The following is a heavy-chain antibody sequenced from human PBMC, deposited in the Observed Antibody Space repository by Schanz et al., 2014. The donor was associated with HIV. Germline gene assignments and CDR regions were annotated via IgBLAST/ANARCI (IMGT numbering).Heavy chain of an antibody. J-gene: IGHJ6*02. D-gene: IGHD3-22*01. CDR2: ISYDGRNK. CDR3: AKDRNYYDDKYLGKGNYYYYYGMDV. CDR1: GFSFSNFG. Sequence: QVQLVESGGGVVQPGRSLRLSCAASGFSFSNFGMHWVRQAPGKGLEWVAVISYDGRNKYYADSVKGRFTISRDNSKNTLYLQAKSLRREDTAVYFCAKDRNYYDDKYLGKGNYYYYYGMDVWGQGTTVTVSS. V-gene: IGHV3-30*18.